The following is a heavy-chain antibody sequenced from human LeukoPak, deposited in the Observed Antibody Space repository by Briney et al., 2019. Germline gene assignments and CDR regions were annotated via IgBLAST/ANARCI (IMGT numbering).Heavy chain of an antibody. CDR1: GFSFSVYW. CDR2: IKTDGSIT. J-gene: IGHJ6*03. V-gene: IGHV3-74*01. D-gene: IGHD3-9*01. CDR3: AKDGGEYYDILTGYYPRLYYMDV. Sequence: GGSLRLSCAASGFSFSVYWMHWVRQAPGKGPVWVSRIKTDGSITDYADSVKGRFTISRDNSKNTLYLQMNSLRAEDTAVYYCAKDGGEYYDILTGYYPRLYYMDVWGKGTTVTISS.